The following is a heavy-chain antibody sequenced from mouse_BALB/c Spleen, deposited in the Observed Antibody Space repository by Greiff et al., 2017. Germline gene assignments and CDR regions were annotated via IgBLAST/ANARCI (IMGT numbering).Heavy chain of an antibody. CDR2: IDPANGNT. Sequence: EVQLQQSGAELVKPGASVKLSCTASGFNIKDTYMHWVKQRPEQGLEWIGRIDPANGNTKYDPKFQGKATITADTSSNTAYLQLSSLTSEDTAVYYCAAYYYGSRYYFDYWGQGTTLTVSS. CDR1: GFNIKDTY. D-gene: IGHD1-1*01. V-gene: IGHV14-3*02. J-gene: IGHJ2*01. CDR3: AAYYYGSRYYFDY.